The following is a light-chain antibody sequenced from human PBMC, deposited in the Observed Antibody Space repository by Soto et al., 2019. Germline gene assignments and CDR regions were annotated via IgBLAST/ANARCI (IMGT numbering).Light chain of an antibody. V-gene: IGKV3-20*01. CDR3: QQYGSSPLFT. CDR2: GAS. CDR1: QSVSSSY. J-gene: IGKJ3*01. Sequence: EIVLTQSPGTLSLSPGERATLSCRASQSVSSSYLGWYQQKAGQAPRLLIHGASSRATGIPDRFSGSGSGTDFTLTISRLEPEDFAVYYCQQYGSSPLFTFSPGTKVDIK.